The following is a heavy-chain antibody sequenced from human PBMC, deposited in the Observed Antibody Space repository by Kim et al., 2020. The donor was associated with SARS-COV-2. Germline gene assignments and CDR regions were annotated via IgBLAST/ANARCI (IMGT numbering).Heavy chain of an antibody. Sequence: GGSLRLSCAASGFTFRNYAMSWVRQAPGKGLEWVSIISGSGGGTYYADSVKGRFTISRDSSKNTLFLQMNSLRAEDTAFYYCAKHSHSSSPGWFDPWGQGTLVTVSS. D-gene: IGHD6-6*01. CDR2: ISGSGGGT. CDR3: AKHSHSSSPGWFDP. J-gene: IGHJ5*02. V-gene: IGHV3-23*01. CDR1: GFTFRNYA.